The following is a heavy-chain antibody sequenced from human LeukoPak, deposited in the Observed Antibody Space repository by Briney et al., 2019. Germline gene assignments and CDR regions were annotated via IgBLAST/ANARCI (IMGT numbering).Heavy chain of an antibody. V-gene: IGHV4-34*01. CDR3: ARGGFYCGGDCYVDY. CDR1: GGSFIPYH. Sequence: SETLSLTCAVYGGSFIPYHWSWIRPPPGEGLGWNGEIIHSGSTNYNPSLKSRVTISVATSKNQSSLKLSSVTGADTAVYYCARGGFYCGGDCYVDYWGQGTLVTVSS. CDR2: IIHSGST. D-gene: IGHD2-21*02. J-gene: IGHJ4*02.